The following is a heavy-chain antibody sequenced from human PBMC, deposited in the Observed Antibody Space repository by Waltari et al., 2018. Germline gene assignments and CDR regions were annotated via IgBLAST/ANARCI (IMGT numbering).Heavy chain of an antibody. Sequence: QVQLVQSGAEVKKPGASVKVSCKASGYTFTSYDLNWVRQATGQGLEWMGWMNPNSGNTGYAQKFQGRVTITRNTSISTAYMELSSLRSEDTAVYYCARGVGWQQLVRDGMDVWGQGTTVTVSS. V-gene: IGHV1-8*03. CDR3: ARGVGWQQLVRDGMDV. CDR2: MNPNSGNT. D-gene: IGHD6-13*01. CDR1: GYTFTSYD. J-gene: IGHJ6*02.